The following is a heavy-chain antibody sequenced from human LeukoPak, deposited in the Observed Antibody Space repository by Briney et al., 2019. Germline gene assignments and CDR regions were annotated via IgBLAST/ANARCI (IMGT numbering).Heavy chain of an antibody. D-gene: IGHD2-15*01. V-gene: IGHV3-74*01. Sequence: GGSLRLSCAASGFTFSDFWMHWVRQVPGKGLVWVSRIRSDGSSTSYADSVRGRFTISRDNAKNALYLQMNRLRAEDTAIYYCAKGYCSGGRCDYYYYYMDVWGKGTTVTVSS. J-gene: IGHJ6*03. CDR2: IRSDGSST. CDR3: AKGYCSGGRCDYYYYYMDV. CDR1: GFTFSDFW.